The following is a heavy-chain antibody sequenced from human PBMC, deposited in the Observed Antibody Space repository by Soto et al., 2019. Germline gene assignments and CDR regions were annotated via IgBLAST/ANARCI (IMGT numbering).Heavy chain of an antibody. CDR3: ARVTHYYYYYMDV. Sequence: EVQLVESGGGLVQPGGSLRLSCAASGFTVSSNYMSWVRQAPGKGLEWVSVIYSGGSTYYADSVKGRFTISRDNSKNTLYLQMNSLRAEDTAVYYCARVTHYYYYYMDVWDKGTTVTVSS. J-gene: IGHJ6*03. V-gene: IGHV3-66*01. CDR2: IYSGGST. CDR1: GFTVSSNY.